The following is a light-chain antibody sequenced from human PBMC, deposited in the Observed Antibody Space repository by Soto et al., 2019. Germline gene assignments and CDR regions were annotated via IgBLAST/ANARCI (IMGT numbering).Light chain of an antibody. V-gene: IGKV3-15*01. CDR2: GAS. CDR1: QSVSSN. J-gene: IGKJ3*01. Sequence: EIVMTQSPATLSVSPGERAILSCRASQSVSSNLAWFQQKPGQAPRLLIYGASTRATGIPARFSGSGSGTEFTLTISSLQSEDFAVYYCQQYNYWPLFTFGPGTKVDIK. CDR3: QQYNYWPLFT.